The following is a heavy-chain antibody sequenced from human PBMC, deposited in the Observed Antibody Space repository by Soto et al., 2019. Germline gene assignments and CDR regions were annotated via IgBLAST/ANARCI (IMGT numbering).Heavy chain of an antibody. Sequence: PSETLSLTCTVSSGSISSGGCYWSWIRQHPGKGLEWIGYIYYSGSTYYNPSLKSRVTISVDTSKNQFSLKLSSVTAADTAVYYCAREAARGKNTWFDPWGQGTLVTVSS. V-gene: IGHV4-31*03. CDR1: SGSISSGGCY. J-gene: IGHJ5*02. CDR3: AREAARGKNTWFDP. CDR2: IYYSGST. D-gene: IGHD3-16*01.